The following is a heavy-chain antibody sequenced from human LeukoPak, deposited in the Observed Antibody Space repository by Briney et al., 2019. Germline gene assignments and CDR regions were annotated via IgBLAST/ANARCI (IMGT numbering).Heavy chain of an antibody. V-gene: IGHV4-4*07. CDR1: GDSISTYY. CDR3: ARGGIYSDSSGFRYFDS. CDR2: IHTTGST. D-gene: IGHD3-22*01. Sequence: SETLSLTCTVSGDSISTYYWSWIRQSAGKGLEWIGRIHTTGSTNYNPSLKSRVTMSVDAPKKQLSLKFNSVTAADTAVYYCARGGIYSDSSGFRYFDSWGQGTLLTVSS. J-gene: IGHJ4*02.